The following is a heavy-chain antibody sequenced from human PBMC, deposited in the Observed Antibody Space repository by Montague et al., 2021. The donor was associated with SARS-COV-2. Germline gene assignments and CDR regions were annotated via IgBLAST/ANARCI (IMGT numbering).Heavy chain of an antibody. J-gene: IGHJ4*02. D-gene: IGHD6-13*01. Sequence: TLSLTCTVSGGSIRSGSYNWSWIRQSAGKGLEWIGRIYTRGGTYYNPSLKSRVTISIDTSKNQLSLKLSSVTAAGAAMYYCARSGEGGTSWPFDYWGQGTLVTVSS. CDR2: IYTRGGT. CDR1: GGSIRSGSYN. V-gene: IGHV4-61*02. CDR3: ARSGEGGTSWPFDY.